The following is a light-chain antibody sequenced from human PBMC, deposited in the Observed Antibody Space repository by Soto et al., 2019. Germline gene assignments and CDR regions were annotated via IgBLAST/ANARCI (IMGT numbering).Light chain of an antibody. Sequence: QSSLTQPPSASGSPGQSFTISSPGTSSDVGGYNYVSWYQQHPGKAPKLMIYDVTERPSGVPDRFSGYKSGNTASLTVSGLQAEDEADYYCSSYAGSNNLVFGTGTKVTVL. CDR3: SSYAGSNNLV. V-gene: IGLV2-8*01. CDR1: SSDVGGYNY. CDR2: DVT. J-gene: IGLJ1*01.